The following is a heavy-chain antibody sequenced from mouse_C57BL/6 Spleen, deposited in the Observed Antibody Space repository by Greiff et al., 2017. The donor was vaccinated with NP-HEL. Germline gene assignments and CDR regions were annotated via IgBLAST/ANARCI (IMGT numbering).Heavy chain of an antibody. Sequence: QVQLQQPGAELVKPGASVKMSCKASGYTFTSYWITWVKQRPGQGLEWIGDIYPGSGSTNYNEKFKSKATLTVDTSSSTAYMQLSSLTSEDSAVYYCARYPSFYYSKPIYYFDYWGQGTTLTVSS. D-gene: IGHD2-5*01. V-gene: IGHV1-55*01. CDR3: ARYPSFYYSKPIYYFDY. CDR1: GYTFTSYW. CDR2: IYPGSGST. J-gene: IGHJ2*01.